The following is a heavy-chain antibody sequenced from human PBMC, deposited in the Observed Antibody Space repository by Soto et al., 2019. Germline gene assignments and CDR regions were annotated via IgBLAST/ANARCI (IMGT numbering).Heavy chain of an antibody. Sequence: GGSLRLSCAASGFTFSSYGMHWVRQAPGKRLEWVAVISYDGSNKYYADSVKGRFTISRDNSKNTLYLQMNSLRAEDTAVYYCAKDDYYGSGSYYNVPAYWGQGTLVTVSS. CDR3: AKDDYYGSGSYYNVPAY. D-gene: IGHD3-10*01. CDR1: GFTFSSYG. V-gene: IGHV3-30*18. J-gene: IGHJ4*02. CDR2: ISYDGSNK.